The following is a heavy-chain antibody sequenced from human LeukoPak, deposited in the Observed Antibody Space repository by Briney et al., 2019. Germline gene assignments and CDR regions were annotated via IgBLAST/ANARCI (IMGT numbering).Heavy chain of an antibody. D-gene: IGHD3-16*01. CDR3: AKNFWGGTVMFLDY. CDR1: GFSFNYNA. J-gene: IGHJ4*02. V-gene: IGHV3-23*01. CDR2: ISGSGGRT. Sequence: GGSLRLSCAASGFSFNYNAMSWVRQAPGKGLEWVSGISGSGGRTFYADAVKGRFTISRDNSKNTLYLHMNNLRDDDTAVYYCAKNFWGGTVMFLDYGGRGPLATVSS.